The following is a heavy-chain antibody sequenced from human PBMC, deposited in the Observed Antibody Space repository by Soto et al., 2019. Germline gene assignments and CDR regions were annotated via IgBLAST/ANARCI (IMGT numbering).Heavy chain of an antibody. CDR1: GTSIRGYY. CDR3: AREVSSFGSNHFDS. CDR2: IYYTGTT. V-gene: IGHV4-59*01. J-gene: IGHJ4*02. D-gene: IGHD3-10*01. Sequence: SETLSLTCSVSGTSIRGYYWTWIRQPPGKGLEWIGYIYYTGTTKYNPSLKSRVTISVDTSKNQFSLRLNSVTAADAAVYYCAREVSSFGSNHFDSWGQGALVTVSS.